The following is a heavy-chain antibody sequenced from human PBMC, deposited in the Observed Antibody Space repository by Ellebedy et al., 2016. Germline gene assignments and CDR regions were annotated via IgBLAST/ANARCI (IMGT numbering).Heavy chain of an antibody. V-gene: IGHV4-59*01. CDR2: IYYSGST. CDR1: GGSFSGYY. D-gene: IGHD3-22*01. J-gene: IGHJ4*02. Sequence: SETLSLTCAVYGGSFSGYYWSWIRQPPGKGLEWIGYIYYSGSTNYNPSLKSRVTISVDTSKNQFSLKLSSVTAADTAVYYCARDNDSSGYYDNWGQGTLVTVSS. CDR3: ARDNDSSGYYDN.